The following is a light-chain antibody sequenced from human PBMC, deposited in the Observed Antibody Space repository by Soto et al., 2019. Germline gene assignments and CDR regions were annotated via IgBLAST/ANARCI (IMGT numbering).Light chain of an antibody. CDR1: ESIDNY. J-gene: IGKJ1*01. CDR2: AAS. CDR3: QKSYNTPRT. Sequence: DIQMTQSPSSLSASVGDRVTLTCRASESIDNYLNWYQQKPGKAPKLLIYAASSLQSGVSSPFSGSGSGTDFTLTISSLQPDDFATYYCQKSYNTPRTFGQGTKV. V-gene: IGKV1-39*01.